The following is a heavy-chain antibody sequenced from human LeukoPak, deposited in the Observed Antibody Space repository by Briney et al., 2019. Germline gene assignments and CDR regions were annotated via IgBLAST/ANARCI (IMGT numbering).Heavy chain of an antibody. CDR2: ISGSGTST. CDR1: GFTFSNYV. Sequence: GGSLRLSCVASGFTFSNYVMNWVRQAPGKGLECVSSISGSGTSTYYADSVKGRFTSSRDNSKNTLYLQMNSLKTEDTAVYYCTTDPEGAPPDYWGQGTLVTVSS. CDR3: TTDPEGAPPDY. J-gene: IGHJ4*02. V-gene: IGHV3-23*01. D-gene: IGHD1-26*01.